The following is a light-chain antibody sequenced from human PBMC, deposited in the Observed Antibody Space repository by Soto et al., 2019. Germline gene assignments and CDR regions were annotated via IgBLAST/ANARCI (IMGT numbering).Light chain of an antibody. V-gene: IGKV1-39*01. CDR2: AAS. Sequence: DTQMTQSPSSLSASVGGRVTITCRASQSISSYLNWYQQKPGKAPKLLIYAASSLQSGVPSRFSGSGSGTDFTLTISSLQPEDFATYYCQQSYSTPWTFGQGTKVDIK. J-gene: IGKJ1*01. CDR1: QSISSY. CDR3: QQSYSTPWT.